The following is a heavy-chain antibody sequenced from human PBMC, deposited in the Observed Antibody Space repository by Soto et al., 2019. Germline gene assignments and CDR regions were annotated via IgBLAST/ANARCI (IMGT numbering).Heavy chain of an antibody. D-gene: IGHD5-12*01. CDR2: ISAWNDGK. Sequence: ASVKVSCKPSGYTFTSYGFSWVRQAPGQGPEWMGWISAWNDGKTDAQKFRGRVTMTTDTSTSTAYMELRSLRSDDTAVYYCARINSDYAVDYWGQGNLVTLSS. CDR3: ARINSDYAVDY. V-gene: IGHV1-18*04. J-gene: IGHJ4*02. CDR1: GYTFTSYG.